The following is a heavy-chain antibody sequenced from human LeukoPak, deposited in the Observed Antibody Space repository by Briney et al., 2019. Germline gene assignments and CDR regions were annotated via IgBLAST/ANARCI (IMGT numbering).Heavy chain of an antibody. Sequence: PGGSLRLSCAVSGFTFSRYGMHWVRQAPGKGLEWVAVIWYDGSNKYYADSVKGRFTISRDNSKNTLYLQMNSLRAEDTAVYYCARDLITMVRGVMDYWGQGTLVTVSS. CDR2: IWYDGSNK. V-gene: IGHV3-33*01. J-gene: IGHJ4*02. CDR3: ARDLITMVRGVMDY. D-gene: IGHD3-10*01. CDR1: GFTFSRYG.